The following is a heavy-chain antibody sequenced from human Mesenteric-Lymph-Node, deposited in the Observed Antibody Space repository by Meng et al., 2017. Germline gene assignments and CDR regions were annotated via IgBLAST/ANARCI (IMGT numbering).Heavy chain of an antibody. Sequence: QVQLQESGPGLVKPSGTLSLTCAVSGGSLSSRNWWSWVRQPPGKGLEWIGEIYHSGTTNYNPALESRITMSLDKSKNQFSLRLSSVTAADTAMYYCASLTQWLAPFWGQGTLVTVSS. CDR3: ASLTQWLAPF. CDR1: GGSLSSRNW. V-gene: IGHV4-4*02. D-gene: IGHD6-19*01. J-gene: IGHJ4*02. CDR2: IYHSGTT.